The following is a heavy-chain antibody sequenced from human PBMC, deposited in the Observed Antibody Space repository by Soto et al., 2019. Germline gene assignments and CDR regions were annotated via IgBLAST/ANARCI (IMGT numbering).Heavy chain of an antibody. V-gene: IGHV4-39*01. Sequence: SETLSLTCTVSGGSISSSSYYWGWIRQPPGKGLEWAASIHYSGSTFYNPSLKSRVVISVDTSKNQFSLKLNSVTAADAAVYYCATFRGMTTATTERSFAYWGQGTLVTVSS. CDR1: GGSISSSSYY. J-gene: IGHJ4*02. CDR3: ATFRGMTTATTERSFAY. D-gene: IGHD4-17*01. CDR2: IHYSGST.